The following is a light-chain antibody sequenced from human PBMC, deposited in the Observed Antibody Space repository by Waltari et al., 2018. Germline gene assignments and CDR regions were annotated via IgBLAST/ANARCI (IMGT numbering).Light chain of an antibody. CDR1: QSISTY. CDR2: AAS. V-gene: IGKV1-39*01. Sequence: DIQMTQSPSSLSASVGDRVTITCRASQSISTYLNWYQQKPGKARKLMIRAASSLQSGVPSRFSGSGSGSDFTLTISSLQPEDFATYYCQQSYNTPPYTFGQGTKLEI. CDR3: QQSYNTPPYT. J-gene: IGKJ2*01.